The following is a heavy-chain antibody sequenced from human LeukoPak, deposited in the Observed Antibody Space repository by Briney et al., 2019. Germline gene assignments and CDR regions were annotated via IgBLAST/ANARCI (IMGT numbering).Heavy chain of an antibody. CDR3: ARETSQKGAHHMDV. CDR2: IYYSGST. CDR1: GYSISSSYY. V-gene: IGHV4-61*01. D-gene: IGHD3-16*01. Sequence: SETLSLTCTVSGYSISSSYYWSWIRQPPGKGLEWIGYIYYSGSTNYNPSLKSRVTISVDTSKNQFSLKLSSVTAADTAVYYCARETSQKGAHHMDVWGKGTTVTISS. J-gene: IGHJ6*03.